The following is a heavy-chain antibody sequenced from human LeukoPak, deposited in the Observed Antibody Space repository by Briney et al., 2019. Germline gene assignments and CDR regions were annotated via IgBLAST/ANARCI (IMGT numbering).Heavy chain of an antibody. Sequence: SETLSLTCTVSGGSISNYYWNWIRQPPGKGLEWIGYIYDSGSTNYNPSLKSRVTISVDTSKNQFSLKLSSVTAADTAVYYCARSRGYSYGTGFDYWGQETLVTVSS. CDR3: ARSRGYSYGTGFDY. V-gene: IGHV4-59*01. J-gene: IGHJ4*02. D-gene: IGHD5-18*01. CDR2: IYDSGST. CDR1: GGSISNYY.